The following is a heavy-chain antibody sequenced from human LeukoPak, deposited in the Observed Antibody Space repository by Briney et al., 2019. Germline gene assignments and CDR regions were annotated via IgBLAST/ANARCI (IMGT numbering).Heavy chain of an antibody. J-gene: IGHJ4*02. V-gene: IGHV1-2*02. CDR2: INPNSGGT. D-gene: IGHD4-23*01. CDR3: ATGLLRWLDY. CDR1: GYTXTGYY. Sequence: ASVKVSCKASGYTXTGYYMHRVRQAPGQGLEWMGWINPNSGGTNYAQKFQGRVTMTRDTSISTAYMELSSLRSEDTAVYYCATGLLRWLDYWGQGTLVTVSS.